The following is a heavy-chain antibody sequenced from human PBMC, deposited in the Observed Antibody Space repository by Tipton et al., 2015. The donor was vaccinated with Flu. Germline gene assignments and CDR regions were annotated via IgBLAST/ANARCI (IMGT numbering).Heavy chain of an antibody. CDR2: IYSSGSA. CDR3: ARRSCSGGTCYYFDY. D-gene: IGHD2-15*01. Sequence: TLSLTCTVSGGSINSGPYYWSWIRQPAGKGLEWIGRIYSSGSANYSPSLMSRFTISVDTSKNQFSLKVNSVTAADTAVYYCARRSCSGGTCYYFDYWGKGTLVTVSS. CDR1: GGSINSGPYY. V-gene: IGHV4-61*02. J-gene: IGHJ4*02.